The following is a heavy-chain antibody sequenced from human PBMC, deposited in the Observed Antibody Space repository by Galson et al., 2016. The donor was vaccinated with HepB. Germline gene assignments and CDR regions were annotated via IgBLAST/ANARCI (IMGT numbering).Heavy chain of an antibody. D-gene: IGHD4-17*01. J-gene: IGHJ4*02. CDR3: ASGTAVTTSTDY. CDR2: MNPISGNT. CDR1: GYSLTSSD. V-gene: IGHV1-8*01. Sequence: SVKVSCKASGYSLTSSDINWVRQATGQGPEWMGWMNPISGNTGCAQKFQGRVTMTRNTSISTAYLELSSLRSEDTAIYYCASGTAVTTSTDYWGQGTLVTVSS.